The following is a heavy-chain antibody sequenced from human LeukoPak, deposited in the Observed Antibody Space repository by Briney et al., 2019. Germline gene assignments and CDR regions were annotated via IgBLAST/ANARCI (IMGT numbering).Heavy chain of an antibody. J-gene: IGHJ5*02. V-gene: IGHV4-4*02. CDR1: GGSISSSNW. CDR2: IYHSGST. CDR3: ATTGYCSGGSCYNWFDP. D-gene: IGHD2-15*01. Sequence: PSGPLSLTCAVSGGSISSSNWWSWVRQPPGKGLEWIGEIYHSGSTNYNPSLKSRVTISVDKSKNQFSLKLSSVTAADTAVYYCATTGYCSGGSCYNWFDPWGQGTLVTVSS.